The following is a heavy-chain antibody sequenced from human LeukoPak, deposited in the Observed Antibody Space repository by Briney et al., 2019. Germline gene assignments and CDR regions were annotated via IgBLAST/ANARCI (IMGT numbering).Heavy chain of an antibody. D-gene: IGHD3-22*01. CDR3: ARVSRGYYDSSGYSPRAFDI. V-gene: IGHV4-39*07. CDR2: IYYSGST. CDR1: GGSISSSSYY. J-gene: IGHJ3*02. Sequence: SETLSLTCTVSGGSISSSSYYWGWIRQPPGKGLEWIGSIYYSGSTYYNPSLKSRVTISVDTSKNQFSLKLSSVTAADTAVYYCARVSRGYYDSSGYSPRAFDIWGQGTMVTVSS.